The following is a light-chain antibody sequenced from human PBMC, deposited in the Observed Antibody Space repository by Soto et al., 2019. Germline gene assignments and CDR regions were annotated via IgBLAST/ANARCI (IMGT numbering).Light chain of an antibody. J-gene: IGKJ4*01. CDR3: QQYGSSPPLT. CDR1: QSVSSSF. Sequence: EFVLTQSPGTLSLSPGERATLSCRASQSVSSSFLAWYQQKPGQAPRILIYGASTRATGIPDRFSGSGSGTDFTLTISRLEPEDFAVYYWQQYGSSPPLTFGGGTKVEIK. CDR2: GAS. V-gene: IGKV3-20*01.